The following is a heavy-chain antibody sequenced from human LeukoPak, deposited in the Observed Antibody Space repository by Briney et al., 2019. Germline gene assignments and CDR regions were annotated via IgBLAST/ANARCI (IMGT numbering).Heavy chain of an antibody. CDR2: IWSDGSDT. CDR1: GFTFSSSG. V-gene: IGHV3-33*01. Sequence: GGSLRLSCAASGFTFSSSGTHWVRQAPGKGLEWVAVIWSDGSDTYYADSVKGRFTISRDNSKNTLFLQMNSLRAEDTAVYYCARDRGSRWYGPIDYWGQGTLVTVPS. D-gene: IGHD6-13*01. CDR3: ARDRGSRWYGPIDY. J-gene: IGHJ4*02.